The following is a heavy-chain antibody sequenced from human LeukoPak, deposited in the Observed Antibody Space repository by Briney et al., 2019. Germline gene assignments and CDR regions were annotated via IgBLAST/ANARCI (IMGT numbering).Heavy chain of an antibody. CDR1: GFTFSTYA. CDR3: AKGGGVIGRSYYFDY. CDR2: ISYDGSSK. D-gene: IGHD2-8*02. Sequence: GGSLRLSCAASGFTFSTYAMHWVRQAPGKGLEWVAVISYDGSSKYYADSVKGRFTISRDNPKNTMNLQMNSLRAEDTAVYYCAKGGGVIGRSYYFDYWGQGTLVTVSS. V-gene: IGHV3-30*04. J-gene: IGHJ4*02.